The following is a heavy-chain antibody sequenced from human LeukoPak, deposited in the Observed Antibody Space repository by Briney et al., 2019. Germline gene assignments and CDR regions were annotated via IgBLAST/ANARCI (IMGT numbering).Heavy chain of an antibody. V-gene: IGHV3-48*04. D-gene: IGHD5-24*01. CDR2: ISSSGSSI. Sequence: GGSLRLSCEASGFSFGGYGMNWVRQAPGKGLEWVSYISSSGSSIYYADSVKGRFTISRDNAKNSLYLQMNSLRAEDTAVYYCARMMAGRGFDYWGQGTLVTVSS. CDR3: ARMMAGRGFDY. J-gene: IGHJ4*02. CDR1: GFSFGGYG.